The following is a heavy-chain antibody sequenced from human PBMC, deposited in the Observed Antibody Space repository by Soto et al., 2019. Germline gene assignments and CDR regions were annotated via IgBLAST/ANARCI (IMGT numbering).Heavy chain of an antibody. J-gene: IGHJ6*02. CDR2: ISSSSSYI. CDR3: ARVVDYYDPYYSYGMDV. V-gene: IGHV3-21*01. CDR1: GFTFSSYN. D-gene: IGHD3-22*01. Sequence: EVQLVEAGGGLVKPGGSLRLSCAASGFTFSSYNMNWVRQAPGKGLEWVSSISSSSSYIYYADSVKGRFTISRDNAKNSLYLQMNSLRAEDTAVYYCARVVDYYDPYYSYGMDVWGQGTTVTVSS.